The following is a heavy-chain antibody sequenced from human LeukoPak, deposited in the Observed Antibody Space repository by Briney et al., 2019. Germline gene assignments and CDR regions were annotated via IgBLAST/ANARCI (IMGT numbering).Heavy chain of an antibody. Sequence: PGGSLRLSCAASGFTFSRYWMSWVRQAPGKGLEWVANIKQDGSEKYYVDYVKGRFTISRDNAKNSLYLQMNSVRAEDTAVYYCARAGWEPGYFDYWGQGTLVTVSS. CDR3: ARAGWEPGYFDY. J-gene: IGHJ4*02. CDR1: GFTFSRYW. D-gene: IGHD1-26*01. CDR2: IKQDGSEK. V-gene: IGHV3-7*01.